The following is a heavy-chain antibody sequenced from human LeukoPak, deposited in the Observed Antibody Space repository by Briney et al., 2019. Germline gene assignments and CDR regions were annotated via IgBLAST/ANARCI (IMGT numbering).Heavy chain of an antibody. J-gene: IGHJ5*02. D-gene: IGHD3-16*02. V-gene: IGHV6-1*01. CDR1: GDSVSSNNGA. Sequence: SQTLSLTCAISGDSVSSNNGAWNWIRLSPSRGLEWLGRTYYRSKWYDDYAGSVKGRISISPDTSKNQFSLQLYSVTPEDTAVYYCARNPDGRVSWFDPWGQGTLVTVSS. CDR2: TYYRSKWYD. CDR3: ARNPDGRVSWFDP.